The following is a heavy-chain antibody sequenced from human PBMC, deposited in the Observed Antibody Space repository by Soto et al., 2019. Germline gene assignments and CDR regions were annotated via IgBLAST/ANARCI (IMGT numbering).Heavy chain of an antibody. V-gene: IGHV1-8*01. Sequence: QVQLVQSGAEVKKPGASVKVCCKASGYTFTSYDINWVRQATGQGLEWMGWMNPNSGNTAYAQKFQGRVTMTRNTSISTAYMELSSLRSEDTAVYYCARERTGPNYFDYWGQGTLVTVSS. CDR3: ARERTGPNYFDY. J-gene: IGHJ4*02. CDR1: GYTFTSYD. CDR2: MNPNSGNT. D-gene: IGHD1-7*01.